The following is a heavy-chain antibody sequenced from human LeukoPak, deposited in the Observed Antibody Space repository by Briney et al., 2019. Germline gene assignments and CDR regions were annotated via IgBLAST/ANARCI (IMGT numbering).Heavy chain of an antibody. J-gene: IGHJ6*02. Sequence: SETLSLTCTVSGGSSSSYYWSWIRQSPGKGLEWIGYIYYSGSTNYNPSLKSRVTMSVDTSKNQFSLMLSSVTAVDTAVYYCASRLQTSWVMDVWGQGTTVTVSS. CDR2: IYYSGST. CDR1: GGSSSSYY. D-gene: IGHD1-26*01. V-gene: IGHV4-59*01. CDR3: ASRLQTSWVMDV.